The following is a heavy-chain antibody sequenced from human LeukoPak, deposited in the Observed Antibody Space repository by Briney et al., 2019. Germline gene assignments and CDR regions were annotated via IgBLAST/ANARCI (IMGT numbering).Heavy chain of an antibody. CDR1: GGAISSGSYY. J-gene: IGHJ6*03. CDR3: ARRRYYYWGTAYQYYYIDI. CDR2: IYTSGST. V-gene: IGHV4-61*02. D-gene: IGHD3-10*01. Sequence: SETLSLTCTVSGGAISSGSYYWSWIRQPAGKGLEWIGRIYTSGSTNYNPSLKSRVTISVDTSRNQFSLKLSSVTAADTAVYYCARRRYYYWGTAYQYYYIDIWDKGTTVTISS.